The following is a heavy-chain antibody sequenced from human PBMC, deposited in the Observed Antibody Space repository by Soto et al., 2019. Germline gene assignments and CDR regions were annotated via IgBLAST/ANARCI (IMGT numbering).Heavy chain of an antibody. CDR3: AREMDCSGGSCPA. J-gene: IGHJ5*02. Sequence: GSLRLSCAASGFTFSSYEMNWVRQAPGKGLEWVSYISSSGSTIYYADSVKGRFTISRDNAKNSLYLQMNSLRAEDTAVYYCAREMDCSGGSCPAWGQGTLVTVSS. CDR2: ISSSGSTI. CDR1: GFTFSSYE. V-gene: IGHV3-48*03. D-gene: IGHD2-15*01.